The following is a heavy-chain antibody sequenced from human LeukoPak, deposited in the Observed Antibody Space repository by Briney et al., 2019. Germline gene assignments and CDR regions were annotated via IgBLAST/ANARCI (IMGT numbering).Heavy chain of an antibody. V-gene: IGHV1-69*06. CDR3: ARAPRYCSSTSCSLTLDH. D-gene: IGHD2-2*01. J-gene: IGHJ5*02. CDR2: IIPIFGTA. Sequence: SSVKVSCQASGGTFSSYALSWVRQPPAKGLEWMGGIIPIFGTANYAQKFQGRVTITADKSTSTAYMELSSLKSEDTAAYYCARAPRYCSSTSCSLTLDHWGQGTLVTVSS. CDR1: GGTFSSYA.